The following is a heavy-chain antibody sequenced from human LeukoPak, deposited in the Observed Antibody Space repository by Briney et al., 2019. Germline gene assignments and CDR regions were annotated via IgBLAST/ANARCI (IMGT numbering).Heavy chain of an antibody. Sequence: SSETLSLTCTVSGGSVSSGSSFWSWIRQPPGKGLEWIGYIYHGGNTNYNPSLKSRVTISVDTSKSQLSLKLNSVTAADTAVYYCARDRNYYDSSGYYFANWGQGTLVTVSS. CDR3: ARDRNYYDSSGYYFAN. D-gene: IGHD3-22*01. CDR1: GGSVSSGSSF. CDR2: IYHGGNT. V-gene: IGHV4-61*01. J-gene: IGHJ4*02.